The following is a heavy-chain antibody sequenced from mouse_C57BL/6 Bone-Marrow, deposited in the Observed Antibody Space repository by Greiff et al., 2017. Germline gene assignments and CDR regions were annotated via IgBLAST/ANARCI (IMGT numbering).Heavy chain of an antibody. CDR2: IRSKSNNYAT. Sequence: EVHLVESGGGLVQPKGSLKLSCAASGFSFNTYAMNWVRQAPGKGLEWVARIRSKSNNYATYYADSVKDRFTISRDDSESMLYLQMNNLKTEDTAMYYCVRQNYGSSFDYWGQGTTLTVSS. CDR3: VRQNYGSSFDY. D-gene: IGHD1-1*01. J-gene: IGHJ2*01. CDR1: GFSFNTYA. V-gene: IGHV10-1*01.